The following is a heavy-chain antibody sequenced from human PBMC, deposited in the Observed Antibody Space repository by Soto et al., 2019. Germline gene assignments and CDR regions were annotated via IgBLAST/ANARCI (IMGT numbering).Heavy chain of an antibody. J-gene: IGHJ6*02. CDR1: GFTFSSHA. CDR2: VDGSGGDT. D-gene: IGHD3-3*01. V-gene: IGHV3-23*01. Sequence: GGSLRLSCAASGFTFSSHAMGWLRQAPGTGPEWVAFVDGSGGDTSYADSVKGRVTISRDNSNNTLYLQMNSLRAEDTAVYYCAKDFDFWSGYYLFGDYYYGMDVWGQGTTVTVPS. CDR3: AKDFDFWSGYYLFGDYYYGMDV.